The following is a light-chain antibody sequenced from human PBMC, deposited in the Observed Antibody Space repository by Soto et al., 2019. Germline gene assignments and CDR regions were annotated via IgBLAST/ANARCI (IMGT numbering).Light chain of an antibody. CDR1: GSNIGSNA. J-gene: IGLJ2*01. Sequence: QSVLTQPPSSSGTPGQRVTISCSGSGSNIGSNAVHWYQQLPGTAPKLLMYTTNQRPSGVPDRFSGSKSGTSASLAISGLQSEDEADYYCAAWDDSLTGMVFGGGTKLTV. CDR2: TTN. CDR3: AAWDDSLTGMV. V-gene: IGLV1-44*01.